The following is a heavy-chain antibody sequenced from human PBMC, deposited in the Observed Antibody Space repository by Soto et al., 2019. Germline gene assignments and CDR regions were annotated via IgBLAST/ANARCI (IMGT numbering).Heavy chain of an antibody. Sequence: GESLKISCKGSGYSFTSYWISWVRQMPGKGLEWMGRIDPSDSYTNYSPSFQGHVTISADKSISTAYLQWSSLKASDTAMYYCARQLGEVLLWFGELNWFDPWGQGTLVTVSS. V-gene: IGHV5-10-1*01. CDR2: IDPSDSYT. J-gene: IGHJ5*02. CDR1: GYSFTSYW. CDR3: ARQLGEVLLWFGELNWFDP. D-gene: IGHD3-10*01.